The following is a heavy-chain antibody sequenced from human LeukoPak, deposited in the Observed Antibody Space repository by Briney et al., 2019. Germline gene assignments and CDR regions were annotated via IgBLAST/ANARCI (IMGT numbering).Heavy chain of an antibody. V-gene: IGHV3-33*05. Sequence: TGRSLRLSCAASGFPFSSYGMHWVRQAPGKGLEWVSFISSDGANKYYADSVKGRFTISRDNARNSLYLQMNSLRAEDTAVYYCASYYDGSGYLDAFDIWGQGTMVTVSS. J-gene: IGHJ3*02. CDR3: ASYYDGSGYLDAFDI. CDR1: GFPFSSYG. D-gene: IGHD3-22*01. CDR2: ISSDGANK.